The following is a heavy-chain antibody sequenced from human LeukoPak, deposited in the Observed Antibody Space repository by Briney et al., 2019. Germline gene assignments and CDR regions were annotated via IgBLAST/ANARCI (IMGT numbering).Heavy chain of an antibody. Sequence: PSETLSLTCTVSGGSISNDYWSWIRQPPGKGLECIGYIYYTGSTNYNPSLKSRVTISVDTSKNQLSLKLSSVTAADSAVYYCTFNLGSGSFGFEIWGQGTMVTVSS. J-gene: IGHJ3*02. D-gene: IGHD3-10*01. CDR3: TFNLGSGSFGFEI. CDR1: GGSISNDY. V-gene: IGHV4-59*01. CDR2: IYYTGST.